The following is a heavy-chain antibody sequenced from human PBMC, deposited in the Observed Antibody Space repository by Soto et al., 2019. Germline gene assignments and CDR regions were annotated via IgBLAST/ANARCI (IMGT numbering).Heavy chain of an antibody. CDR2: ISGSGGST. CDR3: AKDPVVPAAIKDNWFDP. Sequence: PGGSLRLSXAASGFTFSSYAMSWVRQAPGKGLEWVSAISGSGGSTYYADSVKGRFTISRDNSKNTLYLQMNSLRAEDTAVYYCAKDPVVPAAIKDNWFDPWGQGTLVTVSS. J-gene: IGHJ5*02. D-gene: IGHD2-2*02. CDR1: GFTFSSYA. V-gene: IGHV3-23*01.